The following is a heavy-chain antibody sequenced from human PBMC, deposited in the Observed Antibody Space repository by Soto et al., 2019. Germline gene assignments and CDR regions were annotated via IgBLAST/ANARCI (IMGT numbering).Heavy chain of an antibody. V-gene: IGHV1-2*02. Sequence: ASVKVSFKASGYTFSDYYIHWVRQAPGQGLEWMGWINPNSGGTKYAPMFQGGVTMTRDTSITIAYMELSRLRSGDTAVYYCARERATGKPEGVDFWGQGTLVTVSS. J-gene: IGHJ4*02. CDR3: ARERATGKPEGVDF. D-gene: IGHD1-1*01. CDR2: INPNSGGT. CDR1: GYTFSDYY.